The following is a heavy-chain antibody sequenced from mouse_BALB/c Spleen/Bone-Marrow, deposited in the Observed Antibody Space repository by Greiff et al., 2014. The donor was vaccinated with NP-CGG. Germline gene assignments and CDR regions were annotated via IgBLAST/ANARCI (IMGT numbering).Heavy chain of an antibody. V-gene: IGHV1S81*02. J-gene: IGHJ3*01. Sequence: QVQLKGAGGELVKPGGLGKLSCKGFGYTLTSYWMDWGEERAGKGPGWVGGINPSNGRTNYNEKFKSKATLTVDKSSSTAYMQLSSLTSEDSAVYYCARYATATYWFAYWGQGTLVTVSA. D-gene: IGHD1-2*01. CDR3: ARYATATYWFAY. CDR2: INPSNGRT. CDR1: GYTLTSYW.